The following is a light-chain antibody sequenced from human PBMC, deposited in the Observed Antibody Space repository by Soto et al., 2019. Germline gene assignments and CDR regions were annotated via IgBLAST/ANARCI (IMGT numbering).Light chain of an antibody. J-gene: IGLJ3*02. V-gene: IGLV2-8*01. Sequence: QSVLTQPPSASGSPGQSVTISCTETSSDVGGYVSWYQQHPHKAPKLMIYEVTKRPSGVPDRFSGSKSGNTASLTVSGLQAADEADYYCSSYAGTWVFGGGTKLTVL. CDR2: EVT. CDR3: SSYAGTWV. CDR1: SSDVGGY.